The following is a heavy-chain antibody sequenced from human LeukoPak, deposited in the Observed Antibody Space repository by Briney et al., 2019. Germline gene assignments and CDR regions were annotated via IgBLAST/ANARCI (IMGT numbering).Heavy chain of an antibody. D-gene: IGHD3-22*01. CDR1: GYTFTSYY. CDR2: INPSGGST. V-gene: IGHV1-46*01. Sequence: GASVKVSCKASGYTFTSYYMHWVRQAPGQGLEWMGIINPSGGSTSYAQKFQGRVTMTRDTSTSTVYMELSRLRSDDTAVYYCAIPDSSGYPYYFDYWGQGTLVTVSS. CDR3: AIPDSSGYPYYFDY. J-gene: IGHJ4*02.